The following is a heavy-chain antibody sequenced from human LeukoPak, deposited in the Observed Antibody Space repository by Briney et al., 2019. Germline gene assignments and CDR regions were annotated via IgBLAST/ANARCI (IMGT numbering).Heavy chain of an antibody. CDR1: GFTFSNYW. CDR3: ARTPPGGYYHDYVWGSYRKVSYFDY. CDR2: INQDGGEK. D-gene: IGHD3-16*02. J-gene: IGHJ4*02. Sequence: PGGSLRLSCAASGFTFSNYWMSWVRQAPGRGLEWVANINQDGGEKYYVDSVKGRFTISRDNAKNSLYLQMNSLRAEDTAVYYCARTPPGGYYHDYVWGSYRKVSYFDYWGQGTLVTVSS. V-gene: IGHV3-7*01.